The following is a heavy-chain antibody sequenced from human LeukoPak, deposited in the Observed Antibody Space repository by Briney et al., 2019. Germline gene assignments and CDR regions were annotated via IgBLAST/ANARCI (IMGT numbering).Heavy chain of an antibody. CDR3: ARDSYTGSHFEDTLDI. CDR1: GGSINNYY. V-gene: IGHV4-59*01. CDR2: ISYSGNT. D-gene: IGHD1-26*01. J-gene: IGHJ3*02. Sequence: SETLSLTCTVSGGSINNYYWSWIRQPPGKGLEWIGHISYSGNTNYNSSLRSRVTISVDTSNNQFSLRLSSVTAADTAVYYCARDSYTGSHFEDTLDIWGQGTMVTVSS.